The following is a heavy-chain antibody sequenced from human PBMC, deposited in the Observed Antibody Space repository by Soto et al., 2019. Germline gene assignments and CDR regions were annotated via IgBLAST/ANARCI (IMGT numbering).Heavy chain of an antibody. CDR3: AKVPNGY. Sequence: PGGSLRLSCAASGLTFSSFAMSWVRQPPGKGLEWVPAISGSGGSPYYADSVKGRFTISRDNSKNTLYMQMNSLRAEDTAVYYCAKVPNGYWGQGTLVTVSS. V-gene: IGHV3-23*01. CDR2: ISGSGGSP. CDR1: GLTFSSFA. J-gene: IGHJ4*02.